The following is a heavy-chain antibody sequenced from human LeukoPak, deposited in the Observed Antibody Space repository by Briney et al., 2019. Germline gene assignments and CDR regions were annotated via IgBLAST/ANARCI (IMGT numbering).Heavy chain of an antibody. CDR1: GYSISSGYY. V-gene: IGHV4-38-2*02. CDR2: IYHSGST. D-gene: IGHD2-2*01. J-gene: IGHJ3*02. Sequence: SETLSLTCTVSGYSISSGYYWGWIRQPPGKGLEWIGSIYHSGSTYYNPSLKSRVTISVDTSKNQFSLKMSSATAADTAVYYCYIGYCSSTSCYSDAFDIWGQGTMVTVSS. CDR3: YIGYCSSTSCYSDAFDI.